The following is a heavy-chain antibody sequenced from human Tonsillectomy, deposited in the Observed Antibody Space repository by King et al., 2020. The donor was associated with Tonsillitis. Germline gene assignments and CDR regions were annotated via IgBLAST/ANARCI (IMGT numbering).Heavy chain of an antibody. CDR2: SDYSGGT. CDR3: ARDRALDYGFDY. D-gene: IGHD4-17*01. CDR1: CASISSYS. V-gene: IGHV4-59*01. Sequence: QLQESGPGLVKPSETLSLPCNVSCASISSYSWIWIRQPPGKELEWIGYSDYSGGTNYNPSLKSRVTMSVDTSKNPFSLKLSFVTAADTAVYYCARDRALDYGFDYWGQGTLVTVSS. J-gene: IGHJ4*02.